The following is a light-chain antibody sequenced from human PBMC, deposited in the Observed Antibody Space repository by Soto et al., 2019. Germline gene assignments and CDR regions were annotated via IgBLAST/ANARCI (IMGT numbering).Light chain of an antibody. J-gene: IGKJ3*01. CDR3: MQALQTLT. V-gene: IGKV2-28*01. Sequence: DILMTQSPVSLPVPHVERASISWMYRQILLHSNGYNYLDWYLQKPGQSPQLLIYFGSNRSSGVPDRFSGSGSGTDFTLKISRVEAEDVGVYYCMQALQTLTFGPGTKVDI. CDR1: QILLHSNGYNY. CDR2: FGS.